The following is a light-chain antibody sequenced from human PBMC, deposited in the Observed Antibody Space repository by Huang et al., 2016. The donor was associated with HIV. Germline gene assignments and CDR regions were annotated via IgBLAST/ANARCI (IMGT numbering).Light chain of an antibody. CDR1: QSITTY. Sequence: DIQMTQSPFSLSASVGDRVTITCRASQSITTYLNWYQQKPGKAPNLLSYATDSLKSGVPSRFSGRGSGTEFTLTISSLQPDDFATYYCQQGYTTSWTFGPGTKVE. J-gene: IGKJ1*01. CDR3: QQGYTTSWT. CDR2: ATD. V-gene: IGKV1-39*01.